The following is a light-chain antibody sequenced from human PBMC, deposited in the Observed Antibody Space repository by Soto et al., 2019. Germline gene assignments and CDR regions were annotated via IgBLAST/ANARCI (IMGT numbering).Light chain of an antibody. V-gene: IGLV2-11*01. J-gene: IGLJ1*01. CDR2: DVS. Sequence: QSVLTQPRSVSGSPGQSVAISCTGTISDVGGYNYVSWYQQHPGKAPKVMIYDVSKRPSGVPDRFSGSKSGNTASLTISGLQAEDEADYYCCSYAGGPYVFGTGTKVTVL. CDR3: CSYAGGPYV. CDR1: ISDVGGYNY.